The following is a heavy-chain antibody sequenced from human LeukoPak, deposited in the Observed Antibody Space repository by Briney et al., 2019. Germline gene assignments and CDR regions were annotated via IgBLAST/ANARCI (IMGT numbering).Heavy chain of an antibody. CDR3: TRDCSGGSCYLVPSRFDP. Sequence: ASVKVSCKASGYTFTDFGISWVRQAPGQGLEWMGWISAYNGNINYAENLQGRVTMTTDTSTNTAYKELRSLKSDDTAVYYCTRDCSGGSCYLVPSRFDPWGQGTLVTVSS. V-gene: IGHV1-18*01. CDR2: ISAYNGNI. D-gene: IGHD2-15*01. J-gene: IGHJ5*02. CDR1: GYTFTDFG.